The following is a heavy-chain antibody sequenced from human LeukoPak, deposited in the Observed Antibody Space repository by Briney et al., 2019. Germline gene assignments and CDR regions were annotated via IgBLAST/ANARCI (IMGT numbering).Heavy chain of an antibody. CDR1: GGSISSYY. CDR3: ARDGIFGVVTKAFDI. V-gene: IGHV4-59*01. D-gene: IGHD3-3*01. J-gene: IGHJ3*02. CDR2: IYYSGST. Sequence: SETLSLTCTVSGGSISSYYWSWIRQPPGKRLEWIGYIYYSGSTNYNPSLKSRVTISVDTSKNQFSLKLSSVTAADTAVYYCARDGIFGVVTKAFDIWGQGTMVTVSS.